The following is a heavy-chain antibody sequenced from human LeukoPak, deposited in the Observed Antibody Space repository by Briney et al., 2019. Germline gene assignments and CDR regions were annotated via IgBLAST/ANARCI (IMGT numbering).Heavy chain of an antibody. D-gene: IGHD4-23*01. J-gene: IGHJ6*03. CDR2: IYCSGTT. Sequence: SETLSLTCTVSVGSISDYYWNWIRQPPGKGLGWIGNIYCSGTTSYNPSLQSRVTMSVDTSNNHFSLKLSSVTAADTAVYYCAREDKMLTHQYFYYYYMDVWGKGTTVTVSS. CDR1: VGSISDYY. CDR3: AREDKMLTHQYFYYYYMDV. V-gene: IGHV4-59*01.